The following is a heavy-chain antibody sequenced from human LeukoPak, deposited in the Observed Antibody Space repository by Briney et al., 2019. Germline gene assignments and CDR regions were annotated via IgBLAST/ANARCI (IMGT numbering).Heavy chain of an antibody. V-gene: IGHV4-34*01. Sequence: SETLSLTCAVYGGSFSGYYWSWIRQPPGKGLEWIGEINRSGSTNYNPSLKSRVTLSVDTSKNQFSLKLSSVTAADTAVYYCAVDYYDSSGYYDNFDYWGQGTLVTVSS. CDR1: GGSFSGYY. CDR3: AVDYYDSSGYYDNFDY. CDR2: INRSGST. J-gene: IGHJ4*02. D-gene: IGHD3-22*01.